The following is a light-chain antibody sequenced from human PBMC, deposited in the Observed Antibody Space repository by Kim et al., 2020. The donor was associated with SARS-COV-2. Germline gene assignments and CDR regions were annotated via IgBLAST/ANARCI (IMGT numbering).Light chain of an antibody. CDR2: QAS. CDR1: QTIGSW. V-gene: IGKV1-5*03. CDR3: QNYDSDST. J-gene: IGKJ1*01. Sequence: DIQMTQSPSTLSASIGDRVTITCRASQTIGSWLAWYKQKPGKAPELLIFQASNLETGVPSRFSGGGSGTEFTLTIRSLQPDDFATYYCQNYDSDSTFGQGTKVEIK.